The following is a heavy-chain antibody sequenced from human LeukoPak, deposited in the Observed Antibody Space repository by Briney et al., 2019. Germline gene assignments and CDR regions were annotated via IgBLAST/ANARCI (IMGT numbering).Heavy chain of an antibody. CDR3: ARHRGYYDSRTGRLDAFDI. J-gene: IGHJ3*02. D-gene: IGHD3-22*01. V-gene: IGHV4-39*01. CDR1: GGSISSSSYY. CDR2: IYYSGST. Sequence: PSETLSLTCTVSGGSISSSSYYWGWIRQPPGKGLEWIGSIYYSGSTYYNPSLKSRVTISVDTSKNQFSLKLSPVTAADTAVYYCARHRGYYDSRTGRLDAFDIWGQGTMVTVSS.